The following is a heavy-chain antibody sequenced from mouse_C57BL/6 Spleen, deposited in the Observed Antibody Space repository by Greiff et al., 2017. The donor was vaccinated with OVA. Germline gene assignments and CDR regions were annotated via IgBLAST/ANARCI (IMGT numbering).Heavy chain of an antibody. V-gene: IGHV1-7*01. D-gene: IGHD1-1*01. J-gene: IGHJ1*03. Sequence: QVQLQQSGAELAKPGASVKLSCKASGYTFTSYWMHWVKQRPGQGLEWIGYINPSSGYTKYNQKFKDKATLTVDKSSCTADMQLSSLTYEDSAVYYCARKNYYGSSLYWYFDVWGTGTTVTVSS. CDR2: INPSSGYT. CDR3: ARKNYYGSSLYWYFDV. CDR1: GYTFTSYW.